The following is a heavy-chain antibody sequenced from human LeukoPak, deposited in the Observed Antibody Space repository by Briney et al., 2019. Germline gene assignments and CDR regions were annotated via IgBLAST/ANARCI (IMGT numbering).Heavy chain of an antibody. CDR1: GGSISTGGHY. CDR3: ARDYYDSSGYYVHGDY. Sequence: SQTLSLTCTVSGGSISTGGHYWSWIRQHPGKGLEWIGYIYYSGSTYYNPSLKSRVTISVDTSRNQFSLKLSSVTAADTAVYYCARDYYDSSGYYVHGDYWGQGTLVAVSS. J-gene: IGHJ4*02. V-gene: IGHV4-31*03. CDR2: IYYSGST. D-gene: IGHD3-22*01.